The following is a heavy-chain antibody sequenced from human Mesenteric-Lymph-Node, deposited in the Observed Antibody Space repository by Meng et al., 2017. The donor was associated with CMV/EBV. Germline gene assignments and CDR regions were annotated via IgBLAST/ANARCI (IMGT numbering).Heavy chain of an antibody. CDR2: IYWDDDK. CDR1: SLRTSGVG. D-gene: IGHD3-10*01. Sequence: SLRTSGVGVGWIRQPPGKALEWLALIYWDDDKRYSPSLKSRLTITKDTSKNQVVLTMTNMDPVDTATYYCAHLTYDHGSGSYSPFDYWGQGTLVTVSS. V-gene: IGHV2-5*02. CDR3: AHLTYDHGSGSYSPFDY. J-gene: IGHJ4*02.